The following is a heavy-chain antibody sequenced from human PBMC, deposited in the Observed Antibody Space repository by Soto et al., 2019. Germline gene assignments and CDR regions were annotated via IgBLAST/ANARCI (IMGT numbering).Heavy chain of an antibody. CDR1: GFTFSNYA. CDR3: AKDGGIAAVDYFFVY. CDR2: IASDGKDK. D-gene: IGHD6-13*01. Sequence: PGGSLRLSCAASGFTFSNYAIHWVRQAPGKGLEWVAVIASDGKDKRYADSVKGRFTISRDNSKNTVYLQMNSLRGEDTAVYYCAKDGGIAAVDYFFVYWGQGSLVTVSS. V-gene: IGHV3-30*18. J-gene: IGHJ4*02.